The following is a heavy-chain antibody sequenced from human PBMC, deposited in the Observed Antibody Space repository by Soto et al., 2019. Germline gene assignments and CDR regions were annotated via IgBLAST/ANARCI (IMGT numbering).Heavy chain of an antibody. CDR1: GGSISSGDYY. CDR3: ARDSWELLEDYYYYGMDV. V-gene: IGHV4-30-4*01. CDR2: IYYSGST. D-gene: IGHD1-26*01. J-gene: IGHJ6*02. Sequence: SETLSLTCTVSGGSISSGDYYWSWIRQPPGKGLEWIGYIYYSGSTYYNTSLKSRVTISVDTSKNQFSLKLSSVTAADTAVYYCARDSWELLEDYYYYGMDVWGQGTTVTVSS.